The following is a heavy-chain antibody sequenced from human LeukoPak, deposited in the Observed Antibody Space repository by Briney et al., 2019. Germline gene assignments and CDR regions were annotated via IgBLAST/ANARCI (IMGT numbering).Heavy chain of an antibody. CDR2: FYYSGST. D-gene: IGHD3-10*01. J-gene: IGHJ5*02. CDR3: ARQGGSGSFTDNWFDP. Sequence: SETLSLTCIVSGGSISSSSYYWGWIRQPPGKGLEWIGNFYYSGSTYYNPSLKSRVTISVDTSKNQFFLDLTSVTTADTAVYYCARQGGSGSFTDNWFDPWGQGTLVTVSS. V-gene: IGHV4-39*01. CDR1: GGSISSSSYY.